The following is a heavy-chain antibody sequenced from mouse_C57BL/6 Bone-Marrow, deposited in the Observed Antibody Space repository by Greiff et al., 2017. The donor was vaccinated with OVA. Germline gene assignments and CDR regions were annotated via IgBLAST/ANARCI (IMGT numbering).Heavy chain of an antibody. J-gene: IGHJ2*01. Sequence: EVQLVESGGGLVKPGGSLKLSCAASGFTFSSYAMSWVRQTPEKRLEWVATISDGGSYTYYPDNVKGRFTISRDNAKNNLYLQMSHLKSEDTAMYYCAREGGRLDYWGQGTTLTVSS. V-gene: IGHV5-4*01. CDR1: GFTFSSYA. CDR2: ISDGGSYT. D-gene: IGHD3-3*01. CDR3: AREGGRLDY.